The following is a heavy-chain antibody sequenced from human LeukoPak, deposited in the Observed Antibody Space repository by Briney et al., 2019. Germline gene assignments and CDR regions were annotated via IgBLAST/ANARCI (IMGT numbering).Heavy chain of an antibody. J-gene: IGHJ3*02. CDR3: ARDSQWLARGGHDAFDI. V-gene: IGHV1-18*01. CDR1: GYTFTSYG. Sequence: VASVKVSCKASGYTFTSYGISWVRQAPGQGLEWMGWISAYNGNTNYAQKLQGRVTMTIDKSTGTADMELRSVRSDDTAVYYCARDSQWLARGGHDAFDIWGQGTMVTVSS. CDR2: ISAYNGNT. D-gene: IGHD6-19*01.